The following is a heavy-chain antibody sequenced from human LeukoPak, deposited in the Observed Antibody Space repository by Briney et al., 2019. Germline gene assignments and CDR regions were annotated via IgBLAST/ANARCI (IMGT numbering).Heavy chain of an antibody. J-gene: IGHJ4*02. D-gene: IGHD6-19*01. CDR2: INHSGST. CDR1: GGSINSYY. V-gene: IGHV4-34*01. CDR3: ARATTIAVAGLFDY. Sequence: KASETLSLTCTVSGGSINSYYWSWIRQPPGKGLEWIGEINHSGSTNYNPSLKSRVTISVDTSKNQFSLKLSSVTAADTAVYYCARATTIAVAGLFDYWGQGTLVTVSS.